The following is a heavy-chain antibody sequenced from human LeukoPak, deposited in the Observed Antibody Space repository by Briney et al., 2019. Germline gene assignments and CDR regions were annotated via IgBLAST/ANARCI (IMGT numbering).Heavy chain of an antibody. CDR3: KTLVPAG. CDR1: GFTFSNSW. D-gene: IGHD2-2*01. Sequence: GGSLRLSCAASGFTFSNSWMYWVRQAPGEGLVWVSRINPDGIVTAYADSVKGRFTISRDNAKNTFYLQMNSLRAEDTAVYYCKTLVPAGWGQGTLVTVSS. CDR2: INPDGIVT. V-gene: IGHV3-74*01. J-gene: IGHJ4*02.